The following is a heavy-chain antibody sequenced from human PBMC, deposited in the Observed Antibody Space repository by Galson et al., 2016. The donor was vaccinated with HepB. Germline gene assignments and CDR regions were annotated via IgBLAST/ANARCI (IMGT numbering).Heavy chain of an antibody. D-gene: IGHD3-3*01. Sequence: QSGAEVKKPGESLKISCKASGYNFTTQWVVWVRQMPGKGLEWMGIIYPGDSDTNSSPSFQGQVTIAADKSTSTAYLQWNSLKDSDTAMYYCARVLPGPGVARGWSESWGQGTRVTVSS. CDR3: ARVLPGPGVARGWSES. J-gene: IGHJ5*02. CDR1: GYNFTTQW. V-gene: IGHV5-51*01. CDR2: IYPGDSDT.